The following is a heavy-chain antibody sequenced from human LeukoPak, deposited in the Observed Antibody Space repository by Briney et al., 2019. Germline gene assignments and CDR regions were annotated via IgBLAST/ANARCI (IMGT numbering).Heavy chain of an antibody. J-gene: IGHJ6*02. CDR1: GGSISSSNW. CDR3: ARRSTSYNYAMDV. D-gene: IGHD5-24*01. V-gene: IGHV4-4*02. CDR2: IYHSGST. Sequence: SGTLSLTCAVSGGSISSSNWWSWVRQPPGEGLEWIGEIYHSGSTNYNPSLKSRVTISVDKSKNQFSLKLSSVTAADTAVYYCARRSTSYNYAMDVWGQGTTVTVSS.